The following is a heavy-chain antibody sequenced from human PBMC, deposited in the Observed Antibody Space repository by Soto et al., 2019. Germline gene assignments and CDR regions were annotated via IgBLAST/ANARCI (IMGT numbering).Heavy chain of an antibody. V-gene: IGHV1-69*13. D-gene: IGHD3-16*01. J-gene: IGHJ5*02. CDR3: ARVKGGTWWFDP. CDR2: IIPIFGTA. CDR1: GGTFSSYA. Sequence: VKVSCKASGGTFSSYAISWVRQAPGQGLEWMGGIIPIFGTANYAQKFQGRVTITADESTSTAYMELSSLRSEDTAVYYCARVKGGTWWFDPWGQGTLVTVSS.